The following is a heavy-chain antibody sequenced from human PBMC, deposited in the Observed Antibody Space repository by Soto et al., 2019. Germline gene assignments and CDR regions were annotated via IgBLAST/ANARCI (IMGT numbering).Heavy chain of an antibody. Sequence: QVQLVESGGGVVQPGRSLTLSCAASGFTFSSYGMHWVRQAPGKGLEWVAVISYDGSNKYYADSVKGRFTISRDNSKNTLYLQMNSLRAEHTAVYYCAKDRDIVVVVAAFDYWGQGTLFTVSP. CDR3: AKDRDIVVVVAAFDY. V-gene: IGHV3-30*18. D-gene: IGHD2-15*01. CDR1: GFTFSSYG. J-gene: IGHJ4*02. CDR2: ISYDGSNK.